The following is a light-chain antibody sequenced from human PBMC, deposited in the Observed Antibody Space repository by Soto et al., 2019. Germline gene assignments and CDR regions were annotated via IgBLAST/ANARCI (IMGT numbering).Light chain of an antibody. J-gene: IGKJ1*01. Sequence: EIVLTQSTGTLSLSPGERVTLSCRASQSVGSRYLAWYQQKPGQAPRLLIYAASTRATGIPDRFSGSGSGTEFTLTISSLQSEDFAVYYCQQYHRWPAFGRGTKVDIK. V-gene: IGKV3-20*01. CDR1: QSVGSRY. CDR2: AAS. CDR3: QQYHRWPA.